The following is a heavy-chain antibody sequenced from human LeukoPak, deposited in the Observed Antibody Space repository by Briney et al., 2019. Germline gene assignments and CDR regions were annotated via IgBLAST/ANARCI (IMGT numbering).Heavy chain of an antibody. Sequence: GESLKISCKGSGYSFTSYWIGWVRQMPGKGLEWMGIIYPGDSDTRYSPSFQGQVTISADKPISTAYLQWSSLKASDTAMYYCARSGGIVGATSAFDIWGQGTMVTVSS. CDR3: ARSGGIVGATSAFDI. V-gene: IGHV5-51*01. CDR2: IYPGDSDT. J-gene: IGHJ3*02. CDR1: GYSFTSYW. D-gene: IGHD1-26*01.